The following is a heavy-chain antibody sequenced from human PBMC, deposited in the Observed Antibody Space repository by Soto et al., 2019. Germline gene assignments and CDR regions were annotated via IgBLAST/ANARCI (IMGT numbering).Heavy chain of an antibody. V-gene: IGHV4-31*03. CDR3: ARRGRLAAGIYYFDY. J-gene: IGHJ4*02. Sequence: SETLSLTCTVSGGSISSGGYYWSWIRQHPGKGLEWIGYIYYSGSTYYNPSLKSRVTISVDTSKNQFSLKLSSVTAADTAVYYCARRGRLAAGIYYFDYWGQGTLVTVSS. CDR2: IYYSGST. CDR1: GGSISSGGYY. D-gene: IGHD1-1*01.